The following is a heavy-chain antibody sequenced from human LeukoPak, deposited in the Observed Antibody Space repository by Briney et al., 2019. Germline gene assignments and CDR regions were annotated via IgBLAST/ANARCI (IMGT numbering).Heavy chain of an antibody. J-gene: IGHJ4*02. V-gene: IGHV4-34*01. CDR1: GGSFSGYY. Sequence: SETLSLTCAVYGGSFSGYYWGWIRQPPGRGLEWIGTIYYSGSTYYNPSLKSRVTISVDTSKNQFSLKLSSVTAADTAVYYCARQNYGDYSDYWGQGTLVTVSS. D-gene: IGHD4-17*01. CDR2: IYYSGST. CDR3: ARQNYGDYSDY.